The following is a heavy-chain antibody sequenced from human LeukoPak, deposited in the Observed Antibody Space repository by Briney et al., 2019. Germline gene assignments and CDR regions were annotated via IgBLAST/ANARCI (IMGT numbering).Heavy chain of an antibody. D-gene: IGHD5-12*01. Sequence: GGSLRLSCVASGFTFNDHYMDWVRQAPGKGLEWVGRTRNKANRYTTEYAASVKGRFTISRDDSKNSVSLQMNSLKTEDTAVYYCARGGVVATTIFDYWGQGILVIVSS. V-gene: IGHV3-72*01. J-gene: IGHJ4*02. CDR3: ARGGVVATTIFDY. CDR2: TRNKANRYTT. CDR1: GFTFNDHY.